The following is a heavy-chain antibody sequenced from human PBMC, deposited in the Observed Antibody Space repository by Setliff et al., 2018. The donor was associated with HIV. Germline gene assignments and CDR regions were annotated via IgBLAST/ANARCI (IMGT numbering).Heavy chain of an antibody. J-gene: IGHJ4*02. D-gene: IGHD3-10*01. CDR1: YGSVSGHY. V-gene: IGHV4-59*02. CDR2: IHHSGGT. CDR3: ARDNSYYYGDYTFDY. Sequence: KPSETLSLTCTVSYGSVSGHYWTWIRQPPGKGLEWIGYIHHSGGTQYNPSLMSRLTMSVDSSKNQFSLSLSSVTAADTAVYYCARDNSYYYGDYTFDYWGQGHLVTVSS.